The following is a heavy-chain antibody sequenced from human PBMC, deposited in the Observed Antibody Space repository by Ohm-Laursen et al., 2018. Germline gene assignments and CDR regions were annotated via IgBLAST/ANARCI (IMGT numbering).Heavy chain of an antibody. Sequence: GASVKVSCKASGYTFTRYYMHWVRQAPGQGLEWMGWMNPNSGNTGYAQKFQGRVTMTRNTSISTAYMELSSLRSEDTAVYYCARSLRAVAGRAGGYWGQGTLVTVSS. J-gene: IGHJ4*02. CDR2: MNPNSGNT. D-gene: IGHD6-19*01. V-gene: IGHV1-8*02. CDR1: GYTFTRYY. CDR3: ARSLRAVAGRAGGY.